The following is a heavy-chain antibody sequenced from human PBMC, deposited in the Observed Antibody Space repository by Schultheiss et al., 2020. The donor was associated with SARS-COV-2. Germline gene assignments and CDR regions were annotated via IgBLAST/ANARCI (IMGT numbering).Heavy chain of an antibody. Sequence: SETLSLTCTVSGGSISSGGYYWSWIRQHPGKGLEWIGYIYYSGSTNYNPSLKSRVTISVDTSKNQFSLKLSSVTAADTAVYYCARGVVVVPAASYYYYMDVWGTGTTVTVSS. V-gene: IGHV4-61*08. CDR2: IYYSGST. J-gene: IGHJ6*03. CDR1: GGSISSGGYY. D-gene: IGHD2-2*01. CDR3: ARGVVVVPAASYYYYMDV.